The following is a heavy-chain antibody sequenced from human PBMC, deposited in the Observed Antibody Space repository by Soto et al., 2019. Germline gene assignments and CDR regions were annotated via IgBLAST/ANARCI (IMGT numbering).Heavy chain of an antibody. D-gene: IGHD4-17*01. J-gene: IGHJ4*02. CDR3: GKGGVTDYGDYFHFDY. V-gene: IGHV1-69*01. CDR1: GGSFRRYV. CDR2: IIPLFGST. Sequence: QVQLVQSGAEVKKPGSSVKVSCEASGGSFRRYVISWVRQAPGQGLEWMGGIIPLFGSTNYAQKFQGRVTITADESTSTAYMELSSLSSEDTAVYYCGKGGVTDYGDYFHFDYWGQGTLVTVSS.